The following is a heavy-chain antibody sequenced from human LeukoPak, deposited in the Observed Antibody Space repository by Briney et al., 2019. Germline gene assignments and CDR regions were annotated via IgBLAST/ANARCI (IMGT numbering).Heavy chain of an antibody. Sequence: SETLSLTCTVSGGSISSGGYYWSWIRQPPGKGLEWIGYINYSGSTNYNPSLKSRVIISVDMSKNQFSLKLSSVTAADTAVYYCARQSDVWGSCVNWGQGTLVTVSS. V-gene: IGHV4-61*08. CDR1: GGSISSGGYY. D-gene: IGHD3-16*01. J-gene: IGHJ4*02. CDR2: INYSGST. CDR3: ARQSDVWGSCVN.